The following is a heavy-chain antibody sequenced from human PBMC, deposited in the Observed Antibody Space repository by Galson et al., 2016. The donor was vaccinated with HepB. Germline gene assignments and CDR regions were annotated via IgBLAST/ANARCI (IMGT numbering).Heavy chain of an antibody. V-gene: IGHV4-39*07. CDR3: ARGFGGGGLGY. CDR2: IYYSGTT. J-gene: IGHJ4*02. D-gene: IGHD3-16*01. CDR1: GGSISSSTYY. Sequence: SETLSLTCIVSGGSISSSTYYWGWIRQPPGKGLDWIGSIYYSGTTYYNPSLTSRVTISVHKSKNQVSLKLSSVIAADTAVYYCARGFGGGGLGYWGQGTLVTVSS.